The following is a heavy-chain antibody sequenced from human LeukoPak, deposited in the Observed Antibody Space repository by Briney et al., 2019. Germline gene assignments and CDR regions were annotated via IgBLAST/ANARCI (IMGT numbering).Heavy chain of an antibody. J-gene: IGHJ4*02. CDR2: ISTTDRTI. V-gene: IGHV3-11*04. Sequence: GGSLRLSCAASGFIFSDFYMSWVRQAPGKGLESVSYISTTDRTIYYADSVKARFTISRHNSKNTLYLQMNSLRAEDTAVYYCAKDWDDYYGSGSHFDYWGQGTLVTVSS. CDR1: GFIFSDFY. D-gene: IGHD3-10*01. CDR3: AKDWDDYYGSGSHFDY.